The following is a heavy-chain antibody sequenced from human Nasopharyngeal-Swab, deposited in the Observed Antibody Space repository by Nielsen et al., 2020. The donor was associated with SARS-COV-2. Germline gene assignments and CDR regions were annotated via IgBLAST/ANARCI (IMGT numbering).Heavy chain of an antibody. J-gene: IGHJ3*02. CDR3: ARDLSNTGDALDI. D-gene: IGHD1/OR15-1a*01. Sequence: ASVQVSCKASGYTFTGNFMHWVRQAPGQGLEWMGRINPNSGGTKFAQKFQGRVTLTRDTSISTAYMELSRLRSDDTAVYYCARDLSNTGDALDIWGQGTLVTVSS. CDR1: GYTFTGNF. V-gene: IGHV1-2*06. CDR2: INPNSGGT.